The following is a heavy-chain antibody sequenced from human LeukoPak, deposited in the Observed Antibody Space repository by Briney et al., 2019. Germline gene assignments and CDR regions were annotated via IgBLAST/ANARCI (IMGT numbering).Heavy chain of an antibody. CDR2: IYSNGNT. D-gene: IGHD4-17*01. CDR1: GGSISSSGHY. V-gene: IGHV4-39*07. Sequence: SQTLSLTCSVSGGSISSSGHYWGWIRQSPEKGLDWIGSIYSNGNTYYNPSVKSRVTISVDTSKNQFSLKLTSVTAAETAVYYCARSATVTTGYFDYWGQGALVTVSS. CDR3: ARSATVTTGYFDY. J-gene: IGHJ4*02.